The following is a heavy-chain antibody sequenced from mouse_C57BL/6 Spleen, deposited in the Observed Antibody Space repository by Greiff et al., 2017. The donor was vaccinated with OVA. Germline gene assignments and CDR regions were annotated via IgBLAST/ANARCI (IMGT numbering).Heavy chain of an antibody. CDR2: IWSGGST. Sequence: VQLQQSGPGLVQPSQSLSITCTVSGFSLTSYGVHWVRQSPGKGLEWLGVIWSGGSTDSNAAFISRLSISKDNSKSQVFFKMNSLQADDTAIYYCARNSDPYYFDYWGQGTTLTVSS. CDR3: ARNSDPYYFDY. J-gene: IGHJ2*01. CDR1: GFSLTSYG. V-gene: IGHV2-2*01.